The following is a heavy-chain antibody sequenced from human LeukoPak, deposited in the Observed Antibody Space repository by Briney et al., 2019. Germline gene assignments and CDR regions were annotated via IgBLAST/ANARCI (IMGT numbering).Heavy chain of an antibody. D-gene: IGHD3-10*01. CDR2: ISGSGGST. CDR1: GFTFSSYA. Sequence: GGSLRLSCAASGFTFSSYAMSWVRQAPGKGLEWVSAISGSGGSTYYADSVKGRFTISRDNAKNSLYLQMNSLRAEDTAVYYCARDDYGSGSYRWFHSWGQGTLVTVSP. V-gene: IGHV3-23*01. CDR3: ARDDYGSGSYRWFHS. J-gene: IGHJ5*01.